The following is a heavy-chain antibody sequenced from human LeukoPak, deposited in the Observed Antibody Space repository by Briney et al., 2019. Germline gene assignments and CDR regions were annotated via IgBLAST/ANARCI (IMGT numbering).Heavy chain of an antibody. D-gene: IGHD2-15*01. CDR3: ARARRDCSGGSCYSYYFDF. CDR1: GFTFSSYA. J-gene: IGHJ4*02. Sequence: GGSLRLSCAASGFTFSSYAIHWVRQAPGKGLEFVSAINRYGDSTYYANSVKGRFTISREDSKNTVYLQMGSLRAEDMAVYYCARARRDCSGGSCYSYYFDFWGQGTLVTVSS. CDR2: INRYGDST. V-gene: IGHV3-64*01.